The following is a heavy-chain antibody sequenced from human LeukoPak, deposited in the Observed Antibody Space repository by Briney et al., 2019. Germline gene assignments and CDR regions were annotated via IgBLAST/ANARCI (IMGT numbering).Heavy chain of an antibody. CDR2: ISSSSSTI. J-gene: IGHJ2*01. CDR1: GFTFSSYS. CDR3: AREGGMVYAIPRLNWYFDL. V-gene: IGHV3-48*01. Sequence: GGSLRLSCAASGFTFSSYSMNWVRQAPGKGLEWVSYISSSSSTIYYADSVKGRFTISRDNAKNSLYLQMNSLRAEDTAVYYCAREGGMVYAIPRLNWYFDLWGRGTLVTVSS. D-gene: IGHD2-8*01.